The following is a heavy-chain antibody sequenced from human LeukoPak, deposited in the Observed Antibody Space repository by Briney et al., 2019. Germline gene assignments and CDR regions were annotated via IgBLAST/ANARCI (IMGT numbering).Heavy chain of an antibody. CDR2: IKQDGSEK. D-gene: IGHD6-19*01. CDR3: ARARYSSGWFDAFDI. V-gene: IGHV3-7*01. J-gene: IGHJ3*02. Sequence: GGSLRLSCAASGFTFSSYWMSWVRQAPGKGWEGVANIKQDGSEKYYVDSVKGRFTISRDNAKNSLYLQMNSLRAEDTAVYYCARARYSSGWFDAFDIWGQGTMVTVSS. CDR1: GFTFSSYW.